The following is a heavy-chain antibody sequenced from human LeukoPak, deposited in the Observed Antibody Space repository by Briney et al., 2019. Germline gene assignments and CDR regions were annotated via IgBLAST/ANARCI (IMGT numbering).Heavy chain of an antibody. V-gene: IGHV6-1*01. CDR3: ARQGGDSSLEEAFDI. Sequence: SQTLSLTCAISGDSVSSNSAAWNWIRQSPSRGLEWLGRTYYRSKWYNDYAVSVKSRITINPDTSKNQFSLKLSSVTAADTAVYYCARQGGDSSLEEAFDIWGQGTMVTVSS. J-gene: IGHJ3*02. D-gene: IGHD3-22*01. CDR2: TYYRSKWYN. CDR1: GDSVSSNSAA.